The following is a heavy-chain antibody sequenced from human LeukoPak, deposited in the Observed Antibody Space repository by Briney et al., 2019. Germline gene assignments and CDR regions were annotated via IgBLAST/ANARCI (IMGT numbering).Heavy chain of an antibody. CDR2: MNPNSGNT. J-gene: IGHJ6*03. CDR1: GYTFTNYD. V-gene: IGHV1-8*03. Sequence: ASVTVSFKASGYTFTNYDINWVRQATGQGLEWMGWMNPNSGNTGYAQKFQGRVTITRNTSISTAYMELSSLRSEDTAVYYCARGPHYYYYMDVWGKGTTVTVSS. CDR3: ARGPHYYYYMDV.